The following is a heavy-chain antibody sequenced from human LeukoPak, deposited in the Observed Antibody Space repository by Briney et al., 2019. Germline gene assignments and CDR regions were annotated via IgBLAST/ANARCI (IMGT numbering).Heavy chain of an antibody. V-gene: IGHV3-33*01. CDR3: ARRRGYFDY. J-gene: IGHJ4*02. Sequence: PGGSLRLSCAASGFTFSSFGMHWVRQAPGKGLEWVAVIWSDGSNKYYADSVKGRFTISRDNSENTLYLRMNSLRAEDTAVYYCARRRGYFDYWGQGTLVTVSS. CDR1: GFTFSSFG. CDR2: IWSDGSNK.